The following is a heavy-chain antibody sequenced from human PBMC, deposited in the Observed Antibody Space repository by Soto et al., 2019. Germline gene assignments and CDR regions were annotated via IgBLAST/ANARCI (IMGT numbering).Heavy chain of an antibody. D-gene: IGHD2-8*01. Sequence: EVQLVESGVGLVHPGGSLSLSCAASGFTFNSYWMSWVRQAPGKGLEWVANINQDGSGKYYVDSLEGRFTISSDNAKNSLYLQINSLRAEDTAVYYFARHQMVYEPFDYWGQGTLVTVSS. CDR1: GFTFNSYW. CDR3: ARHQMVYEPFDY. J-gene: IGHJ4*02. V-gene: IGHV3-7*01. CDR2: INQDGSGK.